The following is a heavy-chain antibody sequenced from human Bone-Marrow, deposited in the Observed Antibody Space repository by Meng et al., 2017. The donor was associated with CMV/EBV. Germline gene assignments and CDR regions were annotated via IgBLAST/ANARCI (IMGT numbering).Heavy chain of an antibody. J-gene: IGHJ4*02. Sequence: GESLKISCAASGFTFSSYSMNWVRQAPGKGLEWVSSISSSSSYIYYADSVKGRFTISRDNAKNSLYLQMNSLRAEDTAVYYCAREREMATISGFDYWGQGTLVTVPQ. CDR1: GFTFSSYS. CDR2: ISSSSSYI. D-gene: IGHD5-24*01. CDR3: AREREMATISGFDY. V-gene: IGHV3-21*01.